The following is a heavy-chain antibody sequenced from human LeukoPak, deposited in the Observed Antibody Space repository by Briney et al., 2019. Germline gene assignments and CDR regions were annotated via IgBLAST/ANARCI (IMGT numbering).Heavy chain of an antibody. CDR3: ARSFGGVNYYYYMDV. CDR1: GYTFTGYY. D-gene: IGHD3-10*01. CDR2: INPNSGGT. Sequence: ASVKVSCKASGYTFTGYYMHWVRQAPGQGLEWMGWINPNSGGTNYAQKLQGRVTMTTDTSTSTAYMELRSLRSDDTAVYYCARSFGGVNYYYYMDVWGKGTTVTVSS. V-gene: IGHV1-2*02. J-gene: IGHJ6*03.